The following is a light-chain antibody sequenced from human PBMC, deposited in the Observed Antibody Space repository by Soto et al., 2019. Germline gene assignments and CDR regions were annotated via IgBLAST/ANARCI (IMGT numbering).Light chain of an antibody. CDR3: HHYNNWPPGT. CDR2: HAS. J-gene: IGKJ1*01. Sequence: EIVMTQSPATLSVSPGERATLSCRASQSVGSNLAWYQQKPGQAPRLLIYHASTRAAGGPARLSGSGSGTEFTLTISSLQSEDFAVYYCHHYNNWPPGTFGQGTKVEIK. V-gene: IGKV3-15*01. CDR1: QSVGSN.